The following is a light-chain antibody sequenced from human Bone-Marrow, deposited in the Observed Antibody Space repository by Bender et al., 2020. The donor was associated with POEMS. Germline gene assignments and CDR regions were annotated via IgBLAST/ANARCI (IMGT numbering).Light chain of an antibody. CDR3: QTWDFSTVI. J-gene: IGLJ2*01. CDR1: KLTTSY. CDR2: QGT. Sequence: SYELTQPPSVSVSPGQTASITCSGDKLTTSYTSWYQHKPGQSPVMVIYQGTKRPSGIPERFSASNSGNTATLTISGTQAMDEAAYYCQTWDFSTVIFGGGTQLTVL. V-gene: IGLV3-1*01.